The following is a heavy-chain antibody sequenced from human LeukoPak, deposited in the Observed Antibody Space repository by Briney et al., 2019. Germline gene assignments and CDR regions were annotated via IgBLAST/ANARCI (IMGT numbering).Heavy chain of an antibody. CDR1: GYTFTSYG. CDR3: ARTTERELLVS. CDR2: ISAYNVNT. V-gene: IGHV1-18*01. Sequence: ASVKVSCKASGYTFTSYGISWVRQASGQGLEWMGWISAYNVNTKYAQKLQGRVTMTTDTSTSTAYMELRSLRSDDTAVYYCARTTERELLVSWGQGTLVTVSS. D-gene: IGHD1-26*01. J-gene: IGHJ4*02.